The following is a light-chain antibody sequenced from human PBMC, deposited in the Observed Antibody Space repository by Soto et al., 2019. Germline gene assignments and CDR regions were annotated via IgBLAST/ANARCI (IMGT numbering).Light chain of an antibody. CDR1: ESVASS. CDR3: QHYHNSRLT. CDR2: GAS. Sequence: EIVLTQSPATLSLSPGERATLSCRASESVASSLSWYQQKPGQAPRLLIYGASTWATGIPARFSGGGSGTDFTLTISSLQPEDFAVYYCQHYHNSRLTFGRGTKVEIK. V-gene: IGKV3-15*01. J-gene: IGKJ4*01.